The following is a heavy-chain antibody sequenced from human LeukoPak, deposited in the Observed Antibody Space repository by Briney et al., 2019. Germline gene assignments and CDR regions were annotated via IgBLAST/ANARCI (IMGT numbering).Heavy chain of an antibody. CDR1: GYTFTSYG. CDR3: ARDRYPVGSFDWLLDSFDY. J-gene: IGHJ4*02. CDR2: ISAYNGNT. D-gene: IGHD3-9*01. V-gene: IGHV1-18*01. Sequence: ASVKVSCKASGYTFTSYGISWVRQAPGQGPEWMGCISAYNGNTNYAQKLQGRVTMTTDTSTSTAYMELRSLRSDDTAVYYCARDRYPVGSFDWLLDSFDYWGQGTLVTVSS.